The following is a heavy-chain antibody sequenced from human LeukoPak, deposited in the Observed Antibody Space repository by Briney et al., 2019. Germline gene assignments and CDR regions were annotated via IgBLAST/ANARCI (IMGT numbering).Heavy chain of an antibody. V-gene: IGHV4-59*01. CDR3: AREGARWEPSFSAFDI. CDR2: IYYSGST. J-gene: IGHJ3*02. D-gene: IGHD1-26*01. CDR1: GGSISGYY. Sequence: PSETLSLTCTVSGGSISGYYWSWIRQPPGKGLEWIGYIYYSGSTSYNPSLKSRVTISVDTSKNQFSLKLSSVTAADTAVYYCAREGARWEPSFSAFDIWGQGTMVTVSS.